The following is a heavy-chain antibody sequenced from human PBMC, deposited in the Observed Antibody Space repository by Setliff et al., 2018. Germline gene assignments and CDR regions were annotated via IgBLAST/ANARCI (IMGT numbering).Heavy chain of an antibody. V-gene: IGHV4-4*07. D-gene: IGHD3-3*01. CDR2: VYASGVT. CDR1: GGSITSFY. CDR3: ARVFTIFGVSQTYLDY. J-gene: IGHJ4*02. Sequence: SETLSLTCTVSGGSITSFYWSWIRQPAGKGLEWIGRVYASGVTKYNPSLKSRATMSVDTSKSQFSLKLNSVTAADTAVYYCARVFTIFGVSQTYLDYWGQGTQVTVSS.